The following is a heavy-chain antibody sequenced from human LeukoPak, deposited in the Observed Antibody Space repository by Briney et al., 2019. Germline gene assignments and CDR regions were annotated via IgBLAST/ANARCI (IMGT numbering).Heavy chain of an antibody. CDR3: ASNRDGKFAY. CDR2: IRYDGSNT. J-gene: IGHJ4*02. D-gene: IGHD5-24*01. V-gene: IGHV3-30*02. Sequence: PRGSLRHSCAASGFTFSSYGMHWVRQAPGKGLEWVAFIRYDGSNTYYADSVKGRFTISRDNSKNTLYLQMNSLRAEEMAVYYCASNRDGKFAYWGQATPATLSS. CDR1: GFTFSSYG.